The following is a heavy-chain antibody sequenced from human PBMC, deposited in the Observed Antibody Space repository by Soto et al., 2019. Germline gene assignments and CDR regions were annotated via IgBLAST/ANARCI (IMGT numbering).Heavy chain of an antibody. V-gene: IGHV3-23*01. CDR2: ISGSGGNT. Sequence: EVQPLESGGSLVQPGGSLRLSCAASGFTFSTFAMNWVRQAPGEGLEWVSSISGSGGNTQYADSVKGRVTISRDNSKNTLYLQMNTLRAEDTAVYYCAKCDVLMTTSGGWCNGFDPWGQGTLVIVSS. D-gene: IGHD2-21*01. CDR3: AKCDVLMTTSGGWCNGFDP. CDR1: GFTFSTFA. J-gene: IGHJ5*02.